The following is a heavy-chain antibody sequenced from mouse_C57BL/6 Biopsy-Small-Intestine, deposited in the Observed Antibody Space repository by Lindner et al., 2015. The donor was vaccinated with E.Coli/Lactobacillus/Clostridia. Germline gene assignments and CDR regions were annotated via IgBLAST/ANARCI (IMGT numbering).Heavy chain of an antibody. CDR1: GYTFTDYY. J-gene: IGHJ3*01. CDR2: IYPNNGGT. D-gene: IGHD3-3*01. CDR3: ARAGRGFAY. V-gene: IGHV1-34*02. Sequence: VQLQESGPELVKPGASVKMSCKASGYTFTDYYMDWVKQSHGKSLEWIGYIYPNNGGTSYNQKFKGKATLTVDKSSSTAYMELHSLTSDDSAVYYCARAGRGFAYWGQGTLVTVSA.